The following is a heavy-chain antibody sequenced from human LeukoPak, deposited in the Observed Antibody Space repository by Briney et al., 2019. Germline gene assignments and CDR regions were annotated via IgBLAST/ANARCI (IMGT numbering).Heavy chain of an antibody. CDR2: IYYSGST. CDR3: ARLSAGYFDY. CDR1: GGSISSSSYY. Sequence: SGTLSLTCTVSGGSISSSSYYWGWIRQPPGKGPEWIGSIYYSGSTYYNPSLTSRVTISVDTSKNQFSLKLSSVTAADTAVYYCARLSAGYFDYWGQGTLVTVSS. V-gene: IGHV4-39*07. D-gene: IGHD3-16*02. J-gene: IGHJ4*02.